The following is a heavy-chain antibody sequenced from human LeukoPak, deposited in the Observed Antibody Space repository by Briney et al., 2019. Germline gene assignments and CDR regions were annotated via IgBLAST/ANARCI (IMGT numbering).Heavy chain of an antibody. J-gene: IGHJ4*02. CDR3: ARQNSGWYPFDY. V-gene: IGHV4-59*08. D-gene: IGHD6-19*01. CDR2: IYYSGST. Sequence: SETLSLTCTVSGGSISSYYWSWIRQPPRKGLERIGYIYYSGSTNYNPSLKSRVTISVDTSKNQFSLKLSSVTAADTAVYYCARQNSGWYPFDYWGQGTLVTVSS. CDR1: GGSISSYY.